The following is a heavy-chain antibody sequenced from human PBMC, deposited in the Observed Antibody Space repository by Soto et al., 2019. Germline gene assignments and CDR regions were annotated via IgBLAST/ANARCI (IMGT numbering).Heavy chain of an antibody. D-gene: IGHD3-16*01. V-gene: IGHV1-69*01. J-gene: IGHJ6*02. CDR3: ACPPRGGYYYYGMDV. CDR1: GGTFSSYA. CDR2: IIPIFGTA. Sequence: QVQLVQSGAEVKKPGSSVKVSCKASGGTFSSYAISWVRQAPGLGLEWMGGIIPIFGTANYAQKFQGRVTITADESTSTAYMELSSLISEVTAVYYCACPPRGGYYYYGMDVWGQGTTVTVSS.